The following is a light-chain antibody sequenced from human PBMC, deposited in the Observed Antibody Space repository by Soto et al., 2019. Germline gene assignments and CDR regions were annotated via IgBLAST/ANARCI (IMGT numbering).Light chain of an antibody. CDR2: GNN. CDR3: QSYESRPSGYV. J-gene: IGLJ1*01. Sequence: QSVLTQPPSVSGAPGQSVTISCTGSSSNIGAGYDVHWYQHIPGTAPKLLIYGNNNRPSGVPDRFSGSKSVTSASLAITGIQAEDEADYYCQSYESRPSGYVFGTGTKLTVL. V-gene: IGLV1-40*01. CDR1: SSNIGAGYD.